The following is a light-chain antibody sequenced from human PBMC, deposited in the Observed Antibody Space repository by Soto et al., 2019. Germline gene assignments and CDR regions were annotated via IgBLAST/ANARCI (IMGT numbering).Light chain of an antibody. CDR2: GVS. Sequence: EVVMTQSPATLSVSPGERATLSCRASQTVSRNLAWYQQRPGQAPRLLIYGVSSRATGIPDRFTGSGSGTDFTLTISRLEPEDFAVYYCQQYGGSPPYTFGQGTKLDVK. V-gene: IGKV3-20*01. CDR1: QTVSRN. J-gene: IGKJ2*01. CDR3: QQYGGSPPYT.